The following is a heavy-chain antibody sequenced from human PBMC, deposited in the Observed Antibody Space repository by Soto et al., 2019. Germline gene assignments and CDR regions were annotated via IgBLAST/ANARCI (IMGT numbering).Heavy chain of an antibody. CDR2: IIPILGIA. D-gene: IGHD6-25*01. Sequence: GASVKLSCKAPGGTFSSYTISWVRQAPGQGLEWMGRIIPILGIANYAQKFQGRVTITADKSTSTAYMELSSLRSEDTAVYYCARLGIAAYRQNWGQGTLVTVSS. J-gene: IGHJ4*02. V-gene: IGHV1-69*02. CDR1: GGTFSSYT. CDR3: ARLGIAAYRQN.